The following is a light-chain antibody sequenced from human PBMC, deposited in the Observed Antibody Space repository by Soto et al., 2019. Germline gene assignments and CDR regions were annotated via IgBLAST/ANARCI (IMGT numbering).Light chain of an antibody. V-gene: IGLV2-8*01. CDR2: EVT. Sequence: QSALTQPPSASGSPGQSVTISCTGTTSDVGAYNLVSWYQQHPGKAPKLIIYEVTKRPSGVPGRFSGSKSGTTASLTVSGLQAEDEADYYCIAHAGSSNWGVFGGGTKLTVL. CDR1: TSDVGAYNL. CDR3: IAHAGSSNWGV. J-gene: IGLJ2*01.